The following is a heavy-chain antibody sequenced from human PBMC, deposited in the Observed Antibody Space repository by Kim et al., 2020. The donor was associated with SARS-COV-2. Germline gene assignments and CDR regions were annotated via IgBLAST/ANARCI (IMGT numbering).Heavy chain of an antibody. CDR2: IYYSGST. V-gene: IGHV4-59*08. Sequence: SETLPLTCTVSGGSISSYYWSWIRQPPGKGLEWIGYIYYSGSTNYNPSLKSRVTISVDTSKNQFSLKLSSVTAADTAVYYCARHPWYYGSGSYGVSFDYPGQGTLVTVSS. J-gene: IGHJ4*02. CDR1: GGSISSYY. D-gene: IGHD3-10*01. CDR3: ARHPWYYGSGSYGVSFDY.